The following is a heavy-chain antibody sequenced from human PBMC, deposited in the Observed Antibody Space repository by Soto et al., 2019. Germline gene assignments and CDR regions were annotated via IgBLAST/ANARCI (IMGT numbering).Heavy chain of an antibody. Sequence: PEETLSLTCTVSSGSISSGRYYWDWIRQPPGKGLEWIGNIYYSGSTHYNPSLESRVTISVDTSKNQFSLKLSSVTAADTAVYYCARQTDSYYTFDAFDIWGQGTMVTVSS. D-gene: IGHD3-22*01. CDR3: ARQTDSYYTFDAFDI. J-gene: IGHJ3*02. CDR1: SGSISSGRYY. CDR2: IYYSGST. V-gene: IGHV4-39*01.